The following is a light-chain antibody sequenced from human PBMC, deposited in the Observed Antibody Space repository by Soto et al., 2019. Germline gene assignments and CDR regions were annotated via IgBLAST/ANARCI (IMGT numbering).Light chain of an antibody. J-gene: IGKJ1*01. Sequence: DVVMSQSPLSLPVTLGQPASISCRSSQSLVKTDGITYLNWFHQRPGQSPRRLINRVSRRDSGVPERFSGSGLGTDFTLKISRVEAEDVWVYYCMQGTSWPWTFGQGTKVEIK. CDR3: MQGTSWPWT. V-gene: IGKV2-30*01. CDR2: RVS. CDR1: QSLVKTDGITY.